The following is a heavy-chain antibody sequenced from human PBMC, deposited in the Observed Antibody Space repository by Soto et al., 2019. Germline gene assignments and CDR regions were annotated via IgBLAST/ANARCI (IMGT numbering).Heavy chain of an antibody. D-gene: IGHD6-19*01. J-gene: IGHJ3*01. V-gene: IGHV3-23*01. CDR1: GFSFSNYA. CDR2: ISGSGGSA. CDR3: VRYGSGWYSRGSFDL. Sequence: GGSLRLSCAASGFSFSNYATNWVRQAPGKWLEWVSVISGSGGSASYADSVQGRFTISRDNSNNTLYLQMNSLRAEDTAIYSCVRYGSGWYSRGSFDLWARGTMVTGSS.